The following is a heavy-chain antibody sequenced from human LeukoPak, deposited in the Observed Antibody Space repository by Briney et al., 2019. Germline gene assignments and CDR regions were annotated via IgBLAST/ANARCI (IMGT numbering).Heavy chain of an antibody. D-gene: IGHD6-25*01. Sequence: SETLSLTCGVSGGSVSSTNWWTWIGQPPGKGLEWIGEVHLDGRTNFNPSLKSRLTMSVDLSENHVSLKLTSVTAADTAVYYCAREGGFYRPLDYSGQGTLVTVSS. CDR2: VHLDGRT. J-gene: IGHJ4*02. CDR3: AREGGFYRPLDY. CDR1: GGSVSSTNW. V-gene: IGHV4-4*02.